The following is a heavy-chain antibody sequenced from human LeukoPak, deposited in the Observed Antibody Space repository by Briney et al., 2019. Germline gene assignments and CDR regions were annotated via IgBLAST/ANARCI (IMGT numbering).Heavy chain of an antibody. CDR1: GFTFSSYA. D-gene: IGHD3-3*01. CDR2: ISGSGGST. V-gene: IGHV3-23*01. Sequence: GGSLRLSCAASGFTFSSYAMGWVRQAPGKGLEWVSAISGSGGSTYYADSVKGRFTISRDNSKNTLYLQMNSLRAEDTAVYYCAKRALVFGVVITGYFDYWGQGTLVTVSS. CDR3: AKRALVFGVVITGYFDY. J-gene: IGHJ4*02.